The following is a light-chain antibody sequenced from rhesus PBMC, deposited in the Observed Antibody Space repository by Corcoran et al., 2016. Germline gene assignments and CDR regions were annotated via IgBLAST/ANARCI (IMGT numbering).Light chain of an antibody. CDR3: LQYSSSPPT. CDR2: KAS. CDR1: QSISSW. V-gene: IGKV1-22*01. Sequence: DIQMTQSPSSLSASVGDTVTITCRASQSISSWLDWYQQKPGKAPNLLIYKASSLQSGVPSRFSGSGSGADFTLTISSLQLEDFATYYCLQYSSSPPTFGQGTKVDIK. J-gene: IGKJ1*01.